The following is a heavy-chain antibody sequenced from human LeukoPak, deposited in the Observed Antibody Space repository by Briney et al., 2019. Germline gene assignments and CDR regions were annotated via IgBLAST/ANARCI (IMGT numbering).Heavy chain of an antibody. CDR1: GYSFTSYW. CDR2: IYPGDPDT. Sequence: GESLKISCKGSGYSFTSYWIGWVRQMPGKGLEWMGIIYPGDPDTRYSPSFQGQVTISADKSISTAYLQWSSLKASDTAMYYCARQGSLGGSCYAFDHWGQGTLVTVSS. D-gene: IGHD2-15*01. J-gene: IGHJ4*02. V-gene: IGHV5-51*01. CDR3: ARQGSLGGSCYAFDH.